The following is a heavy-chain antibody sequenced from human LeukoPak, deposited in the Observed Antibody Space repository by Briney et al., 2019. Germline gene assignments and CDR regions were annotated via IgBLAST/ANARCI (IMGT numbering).Heavy chain of an antibody. Sequence: GASVKVSCKASGYSFTSYYVHCVRQAPGQGLEWVGVINPSDGGTSYAQKFQGRVTMTRDTSTSTVYMELSSLRSEDTAVYYCARGIAVASYYFDYWGQGTLVTVSS. V-gene: IGHV1-46*01. D-gene: IGHD6-19*01. CDR1: GYSFTSYY. CDR3: ARGIAVASYYFDY. J-gene: IGHJ4*02. CDR2: INPSDGGT.